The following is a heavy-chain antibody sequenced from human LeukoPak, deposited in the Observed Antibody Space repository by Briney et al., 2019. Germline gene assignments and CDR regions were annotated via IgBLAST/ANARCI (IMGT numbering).Heavy chain of an antibody. CDR3: ARDRAGGVAGTSAFDI. D-gene: IGHD6-19*01. CDR2: IYLSGGT. Sequence: SGTLSLTCTVSGGAISSYYWGWIRQPPGKGLEWVGGIYLSGGTYYNPSLKSRVTISVDTSKNQFALKLSSVAAADTAVYYRARDRAGGVAGTSAFDIWGQGTMVTVSS. J-gene: IGHJ3*02. CDR1: GGAISSYY. V-gene: IGHV4-39*06.